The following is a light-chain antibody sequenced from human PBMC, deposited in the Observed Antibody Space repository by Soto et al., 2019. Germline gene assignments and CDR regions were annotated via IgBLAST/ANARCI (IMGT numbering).Light chain of an antibody. CDR1: SGHSSYI. CDR2: LEGSGSY. Sequence: QSVLTQSSSASASLGSSVKLTCTLSSGHSSYIIAWHQQQPGKAPRYLMKLEGSGSYNKGSGVPDRFSGSSSGADRYLTISNLQFEDEADYYCETWDSNTLSFGGGTKLTVL. J-gene: IGLJ3*02. V-gene: IGLV4-60*02. CDR3: ETWDSNTLS.